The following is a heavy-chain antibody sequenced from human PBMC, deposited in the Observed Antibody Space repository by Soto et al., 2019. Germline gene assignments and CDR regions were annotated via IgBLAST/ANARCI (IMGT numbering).Heavy chain of an antibody. J-gene: IGHJ4*02. Sequence: EVQLVESGGGLVQPGGSLRLSCAASGFTFGSYWMHWVRQVPGKGPVWVSHINNDGSNTRYADPVKGRFTISRDNAKNMLYLQMNSPRAEDTAVYYCARVYGGNSCFDFWGQGTLVTVSS. CDR1: GFTFGSYW. D-gene: IGHD4-17*01. CDR3: ARVYGGNSCFDF. V-gene: IGHV3-74*01. CDR2: INNDGSNT.